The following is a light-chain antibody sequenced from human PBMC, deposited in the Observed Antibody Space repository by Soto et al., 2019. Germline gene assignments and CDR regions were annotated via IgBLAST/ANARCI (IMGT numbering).Light chain of an antibody. Sequence: EIVLTQSPGTLSLSPGGRATLSCRASQSVSSSYLAWYQQKPGQAPRLLIYGASSRATGIPDRFSGSGSGTDFTLTISRLEPEDFAVYYCQQYGSSLIFTFGPGTKVDIK. V-gene: IGKV3-20*01. J-gene: IGKJ3*01. CDR2: GAS. CDR3: QQYGSSLIFT. CDR1: QSVSSSY.